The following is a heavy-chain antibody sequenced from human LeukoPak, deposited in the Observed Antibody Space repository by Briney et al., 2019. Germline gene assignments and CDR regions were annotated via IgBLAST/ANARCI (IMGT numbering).Heavy chain of an antibody. Sequence: KPGGSLRLSCAASGFTFSFYSMNWVRQAPGKGLEWISSISSSSNYIYYADSVKGRFTISRDNAKNSLYLQMNSPRADDTAMYYCARDLHGESCTTPNCSWGQGTLVTVSS. J-gene: IGHJ4*02. CDR1: GFTFSFYS. D-gene: IGHD3-10*01. CDR3: ARDLHGESCTTPNCS. CDR2: ISSSSNYI. V-gene: IGHV3-21*01.